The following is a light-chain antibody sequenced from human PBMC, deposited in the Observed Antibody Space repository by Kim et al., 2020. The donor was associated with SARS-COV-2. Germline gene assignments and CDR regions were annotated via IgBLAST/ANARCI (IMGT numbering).Light chain of an antibody. V-gene: IGLV1-44*01. CDR3: AAWDDSRNASYV. Sequence: VTISCSGSNSNNGSNAVNGFRQLPGTAPKLLIYSNNQRPSGVPDRFSGSKSGTSASLAISGLQSEDEADYYCAAWDDSRNASYVFGTGTKVTVL. J-gene: IGLJ1*01. CDR2: SNN. CDR1: NSNNGSNA.